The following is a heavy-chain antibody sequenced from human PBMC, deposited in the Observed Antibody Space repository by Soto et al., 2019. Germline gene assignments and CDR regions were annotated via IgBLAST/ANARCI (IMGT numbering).Heavy chain of an antibody. J-gene: IGHJ4*02. Sequence: QVPLVESGGGVVQPGRSLRLSCAASGFPFTTYGMHWVREGPGKGLEWVAVISYDGSNTYYADSVKGRFTISRDNSKNTLYLQMNSLRLEDTALYYCVGGQYYFDYRGQGTLVTVSS. V-gene: IGHV3-30*03. CDR1: GFPFTTYG. CDR3: VGGQYYFDY. D-gene: IGHD3-10*01. CDR2: ISYDGSNT.